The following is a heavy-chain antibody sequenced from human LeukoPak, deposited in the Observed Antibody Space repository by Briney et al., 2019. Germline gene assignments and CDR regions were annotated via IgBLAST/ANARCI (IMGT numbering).Heavy chain of an antibody. J-gene: IGHJ4*02. Sequence: PGGSLRLSCAASGFTFSSYGMHWVRQAPGKGLEWVAFIRYDGSNKYYADSVKGRFTISRDNSKNTLYLQMNSLRAEDTAVYYCAKDGLRGEYQLLFGYWGQGTLVTVSS. CDR2: IRYDGSNK. CDR3: AKDGLRGEYQLLFGY. D-gene: IGHD2-2*01. V-gene: IGHV3-30*02. CDR1: GFTFSSYG.